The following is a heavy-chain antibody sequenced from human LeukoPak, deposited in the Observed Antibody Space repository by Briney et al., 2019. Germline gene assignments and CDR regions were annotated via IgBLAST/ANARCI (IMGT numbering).Heavy chain of an antibody. D-gene: IGHD2-8*01. V-gene: IGHV3-30*14. Sequence: PGGSLRLSCAASGFTFSNYVMHWVRQAPGKGLEWVALISYDGNNKDYADSVKGRFTISRDNSKNTLYLQMNSLRAEDTAVYYCATDPAGVGSESYWGQGTLVTVSS. CDR3: ATDPAGVGSESY. J-gene: IGHJ4*02. CDR2: ISYDGNNK. CDR1: GFTFSNYV.